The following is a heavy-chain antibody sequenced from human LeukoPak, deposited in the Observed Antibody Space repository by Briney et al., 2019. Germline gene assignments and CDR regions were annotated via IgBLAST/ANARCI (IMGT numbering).Heavy chain of an antibody. CDR2: INPHSGGT. D-gene: IGHD6-13*01. CDR3: ARGPGSSYDYYYYYYMDV. J-gene: IGHJ6*03. Sequence: ASVKVSCKASGYTFTGYYMHWVRQAPGQRLEWMGWINPHSGGTNYTQKFQGRVTMTRDTSISTAYMELSRLRSDDTAVYYCARGPGSSYDYYYYYYMDVWGKVTTVTVSS. V-gene: IGHV1-2*02. CDR1: GYTFTGYY.